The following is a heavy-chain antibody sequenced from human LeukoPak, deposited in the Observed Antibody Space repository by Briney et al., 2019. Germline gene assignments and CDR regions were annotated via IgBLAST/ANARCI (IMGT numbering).Heavy chain of an antibody. CDR1: GFIFSIYA. D-gene: IGHD1-1*01. CDR2: VTNSGGST. J-gene: IGHJ4*02. V-gene: IGHV3-23*01. CDR3: VQETGHNWGYLDY. Sequence: GGSLRLSCAASGFIFSIYAMGWVRQAPGKGLEWVSSVTNSGGSTYYADSVKGRFAISRDNPKNTLYLQMNTLRADDTAVYYCVQETGHNWGYLDYWGQGTLVTVSS.